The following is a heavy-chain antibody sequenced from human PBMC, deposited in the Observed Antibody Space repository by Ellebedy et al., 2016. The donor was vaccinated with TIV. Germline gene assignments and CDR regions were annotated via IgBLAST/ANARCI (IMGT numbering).Heavy chain of an antibody. CDR3: ARTVVARAAYYYYYMDV. V-gene: IGHV4-4*07. Sequence: SETLSLXCTVSGGSISSYYWSWIRQPAGKGLEWIGRIYTSGSTNYNPSLKSRVTMSVDTSKNQFSLKLSSVTAADTAVYYCARTVVARAAYYYYYMDVWGKGTTVTVSS. D-gene: IGHD3-22*01. CDR2: IYTSGST. CDR1: GGSISSYY. J-gene: IGHJ6*03.